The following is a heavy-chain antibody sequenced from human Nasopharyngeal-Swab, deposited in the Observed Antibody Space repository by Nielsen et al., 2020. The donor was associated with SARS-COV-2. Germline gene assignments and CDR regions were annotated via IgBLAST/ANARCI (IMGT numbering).Heavy chain of an antibody. Sequence: SVKVSCKASGGTFSSYAISWVRQAPGQGLEWMGGIIPIFGTANYAQKFQGRVTITADESTSTAYMELSSLRSEDTAVYYCAGDNRFLEWLLSGSAVNWFDPWGQGTLVTVSS. D-gene: IGHD3-3*01. CDR2: IIPIFGTA. V-gene: IGHV1-69*13. J-gene: IGHJ5*02. CDR3: AGDNRFLEWLLSGSAVNWFDP. CDR1: GGTFSSYA.